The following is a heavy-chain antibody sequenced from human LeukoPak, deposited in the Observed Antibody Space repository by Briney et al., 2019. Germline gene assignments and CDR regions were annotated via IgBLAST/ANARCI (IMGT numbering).Heavy chain of an antibody. CDR3: ARDTRGNARPDAFDI. V-gene: IGHV3-48*02. J-gene: IGHJ3*02. CDR2: ISSRSSTI. CDR1: GFTFSIYA. Sequence: GGSLRLSCAASGFTFSIYAMNWVRQAPGKGLEWVSYISSRSSTIFYADSVKGRFTISRDNAKNSLYLQMNSLRDEDTAVYYCARDTRGNARPDAFDIWGQGTMVTLSS. D-gene: IGHD6-6*01.